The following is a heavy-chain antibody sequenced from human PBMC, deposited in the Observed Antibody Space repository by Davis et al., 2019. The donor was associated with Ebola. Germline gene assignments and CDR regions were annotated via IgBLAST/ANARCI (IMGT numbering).Heavy chain of an antibody. D-gene: IGHD5/OR15-5a*01. CDR1: GGTFSSYA. J-gene: IGHJ6*02. V-gene: IGHV1-2*04. CDR2: IIPNSGGT. CDR3: ARGSKEGYYYYGMDV. Sequence: ASVKVSCKASGGTFSSYAISWVRQAPGQGLEWMGGIIPNSGGTNYAQKFQGWVTMTRDTSISTAYMELSRLRSDDTAVYYCARGSKEGYYYYGMDVWGQGTTVTVSS.